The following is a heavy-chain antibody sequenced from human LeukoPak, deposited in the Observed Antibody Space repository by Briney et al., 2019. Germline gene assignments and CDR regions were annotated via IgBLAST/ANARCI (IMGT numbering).Heavy chain of an antibody. CDR2: ISYDGSNK. Sequence: GGSLRLSCAASGFTFSSYGMHWVRQAPGKGLEWVAVISYDGSNKYYADSVKGRFTISRDNSKNTLYLRMNSLRAEDTAVYYCAKFVFRYFDWSPGGQGTLVTVSS. D-gene: IGHD3-9*01. CDR1: GFTFSSYG. J-gene: IGHJ4*02. V-gene: IGHV3-30*18. CDR3: AKFVFRYFDWSP.